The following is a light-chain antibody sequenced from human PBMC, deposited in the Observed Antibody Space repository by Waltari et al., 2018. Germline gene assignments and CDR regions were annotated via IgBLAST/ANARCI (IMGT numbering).Light chain of an antibody. CDR3: ATWEDSLNGPV. Sequence: QSVLTQPPSASGTPGQRVTISCSGSSSNIGSNTVSWYQQLPGTAPKLLIHINDPRPSGVPDRFSGSQSGTSASLAISGLQSEDEADYYCATWEDSLNGPVFGGGTKLTVL. CDR1: SSNIGSNT. CDR2: IND. J-gene: IGLJ3*02. V-gene: IGLV1-44*01.